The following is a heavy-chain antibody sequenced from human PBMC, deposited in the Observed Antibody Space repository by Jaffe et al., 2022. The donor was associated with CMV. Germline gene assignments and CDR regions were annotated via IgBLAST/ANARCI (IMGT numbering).Heavy chain of an antibody. Sequence: QVQLVQSGAEVKKPGASVKVSCKVSGYTLTELSMHWVRQAPGKGLEWMGGFDPEDGETIYAQKFQGRVTMTEDTSTDTAYMELSSLRSEDTAVYYCATVLEYGSGKNDYYDSSGYPEFGYWGQGTLVTVSS. J-gene: IGHJ4*02. D-gene: IGHD3-22*01. CDR1: GYTLTELS. CDR2: FDPEDGET. CDR3: ATVLEYGSGKNDYYDSSGYPEFGY. V-gene: IGHV1-24*01.